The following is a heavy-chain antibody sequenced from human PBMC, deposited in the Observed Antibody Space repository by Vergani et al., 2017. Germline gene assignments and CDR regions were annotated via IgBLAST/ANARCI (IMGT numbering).Heavy chain of an antibody. CDR2: IYHSGST. CDR1: GYSISSGYY. V-gene: IGHV4-38-2*01. J-gene: IGHJ4*02. CDR3: ARLPLGGYYYEPFDY. Sequence: QAQLQESGPGLVKPSETLSLTCAVSGYSISSGYYWGWIRQPPGKGLEWIGSIYHSGSTYYNPSLKSRVTISVDTSKNQFSLKLSSVTAADTAVYYCARLPLGGYYYEPFDYWGQGTLVTVSS. D-gene: IGHD3-22*01.